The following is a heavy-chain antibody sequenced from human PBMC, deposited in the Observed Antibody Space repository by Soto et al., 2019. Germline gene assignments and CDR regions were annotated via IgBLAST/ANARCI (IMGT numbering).Heavy chain of an antibody. D-gene: IGHD6-13*01. CDR1: GFTFGTTD. CDR2: IDGSGGIT. J-gene: IGHJ6*02. Sequence: HPGGSLRLSCAASGFTFGTTDMSWVRQAPGEGLEWVSTIDGSGGITYYADSVKGRFTISRDNAKNSLYLQMNSLRAEDTAVYYCASIYRGQNHGYSSRSYRGGYYYYGMDVWGQGTTVTVSS. V-gene: IGHV3-23*01. CDR3: ASIYRGQNHGYSSRSYRGGYYYYGMDV.